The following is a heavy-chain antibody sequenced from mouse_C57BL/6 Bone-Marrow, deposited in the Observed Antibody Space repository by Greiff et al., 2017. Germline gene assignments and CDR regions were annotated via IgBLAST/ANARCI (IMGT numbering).Heavy chain of an antibody. V-gene: IGHV5-4*01. CDR3: AREHYSNWGFAY. CDR1: GFTFSSYA. J-gene: IGHJ3*01. Sequence: EVHLVESGGGLVKPGGSLKLSCAASGFTFSSYAMSWVRQTPEKRLEWVATISDGGSYTSYPDNVKGRFTISRDNAKNNLYLQMSHLKSEDTAMYYCAREHYSNWGFAYWGQGTLVTVSA. D-gene: IGHD2-5*01. CDR2: ISDGGSYT.